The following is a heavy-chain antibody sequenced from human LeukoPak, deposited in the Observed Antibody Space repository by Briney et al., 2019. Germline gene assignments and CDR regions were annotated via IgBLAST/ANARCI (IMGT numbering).Heavy chain of an antibody. CDR2: INHNGST. J-gene: IGHJ3*02. CDR1: GGSFSGYY. D-gene: IGHD2-15*01. V-gene: IGHV4-34*01. CDR3: ARGVWVVVVAATNDAFDI. Sequence: SETLSLTCAVYGGSFSGYYWSWIRQPPGKGLEWIGEINHNGSTNYNPSLKSRVTISVDTSKNQFSLKLSSVTAADTAVYYCARGVWVVVVAATNDAFDIWGQGTMVTVSS.